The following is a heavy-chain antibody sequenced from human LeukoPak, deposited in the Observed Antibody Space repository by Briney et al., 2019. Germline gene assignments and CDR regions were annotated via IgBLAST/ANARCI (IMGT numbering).Heavy chain of an antibody. CDR3: TRDEQYYYDSSGYFRY. Sequence: GGSLRLSCTASGFTFGDYAMSWVRQAPGKGLGWVGFIRSKAYGGTTEYAASVKGRFTISRDDSKSIAYLQMNSLKTEDTAVYYCTRDEQYYYDSSGYFRYWGQGTLVTVSS. J-gene: IGHJ4*02. D-gene: IGHD3-22*01. CDR1: GFTFGDYA. CDR2: IRSKAYGGTT. V-gene: IGHV3-49*04.